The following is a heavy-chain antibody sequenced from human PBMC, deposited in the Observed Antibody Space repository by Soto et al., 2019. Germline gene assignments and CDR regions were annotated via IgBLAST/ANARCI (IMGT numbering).Heavy chain of an antibody. CDR2: IYYTGST. D-gene: IGHD3-10*01. CDR1: GGSISSGGYY. CDR3: ATLYMVRGVRTFDY. J-gene: IGHJ4*02. Sequence: QVQLQESGPGLVKPSQTLSLTCTVSGGSISSGGYYWSWIRQHPGKGLEWIGYIYYTGSTYYNPSLKSRVTISVDTSKNQVSLKLSSVTAADTAVYYCATLYMVRGVRTFDYWGQGTLVTVSS. V-gene: IGHV4-31*03.